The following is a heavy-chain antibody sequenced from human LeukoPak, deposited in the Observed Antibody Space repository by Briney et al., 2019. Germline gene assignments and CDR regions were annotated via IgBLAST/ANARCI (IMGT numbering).Heavy chain of an antibody. CDR2: IYTSGST. CDR1: GGSISSYY. Sequence: PSETLSLTCTVSGGSISSYYWSWIRQPLGKGLEWIGYIYTSGSTNYNPSLKSRVTISVDTSKNQFSLKLSSVTAADTAVYYCARTYSSSPNYFDYWGQGTLVTVSS. J-gene: IGHJ4*02. V-gene: IGHV4-4*09. CDR3: ARTYSSSPNYFDY. D-gene: IGHD6-6*01.